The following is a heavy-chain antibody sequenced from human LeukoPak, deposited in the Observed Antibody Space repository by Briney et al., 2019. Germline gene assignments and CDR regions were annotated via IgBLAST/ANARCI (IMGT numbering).Heavy chain of an antibody. CDR3: ATLSGDSHGYDY. D-gene: IGHD5-18*01. CDR1: GFTFSSYA. Sequence: PGGSLRLSCAASGFTFSSYAMHWVRQAPGKGLEWVAVILHDGSNKQYADSVKGRFTISRDNSKNTLYLQISSLRAEDTAVYYCATLSGDSHGYDYWGLGTLVTVSS. V-gene: IGHV3-30*03. CDR2: ILHDGSNK. J-gene: IGHJ4*02.